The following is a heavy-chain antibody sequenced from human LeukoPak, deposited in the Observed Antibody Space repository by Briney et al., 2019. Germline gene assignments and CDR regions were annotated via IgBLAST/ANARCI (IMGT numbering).Heavy chain of an antibody. V-gene: IGHV5-51*01. D-gene: IGHD3-10*01. Sequence: GESLKISCKGSGYSFTSYWIGWVRQMPGKGLEGMGIIYPGDSDTRYSPSFQGQVTISADKSISTAYLQWSSLKASDTAMYYCARQAYYGSGSYYTGDYWGQGTLVTVSS. CDR3: ARQAYYGSGSYYTGDY. J-gene: IGHJ4*02. CDR1: GYSFTSYW. CDR2: IYPGDSDT.